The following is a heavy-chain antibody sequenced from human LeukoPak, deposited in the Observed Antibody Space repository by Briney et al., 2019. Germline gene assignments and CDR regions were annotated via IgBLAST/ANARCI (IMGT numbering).Heavy chain of an antibody. CDR1: GGSISSYY. CDR2: IYYSGST. Sequence: SETLSLTCTVSGGSISSYYWSWIRQPPGKGLEWIGYIYYSGSTNYNPSLKSRVTISVDTSKNQFSLKLSSVTAADTAVYYCARQNSGSFSFDYWGQGTLVTVSS. CDR3: ARQNSGSFSFDY. D-gene: IGHD1-26*01. J-gene: IGHJ4*02. V-gene: IGHV4-59*08.